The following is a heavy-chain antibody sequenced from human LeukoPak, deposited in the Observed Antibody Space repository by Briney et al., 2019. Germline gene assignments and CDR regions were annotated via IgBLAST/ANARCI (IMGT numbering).Heavy chain of an antibody. CDR1: GASISAYY. V-gene: IGHV4-59*01. D-gene: IGHD5-24*01. CDR3: ARGEMATILRRYYYYGMDV. CDR2: IYYSGST. J-gene: IGHJ6*02. Sequence: SETLSLTCSVSGASISAYYWSWIRQPPGKGLEWIGYIYYSGSTNYNPSLKSRVTISVDTSKNQFSLKLSSVTAADTAVYYCARGEMATILRRYYYYGMDVWGQGTTVTVSS.